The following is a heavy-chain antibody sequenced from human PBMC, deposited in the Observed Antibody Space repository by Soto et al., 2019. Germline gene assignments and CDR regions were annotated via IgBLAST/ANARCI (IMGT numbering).Heavy chain of an antibody. CDR2: INYGGNT. V-gene: IGHV4-34*01. J-gene: IGHJ5*02. D-gene: IGHD4-17*01. CDR3: VRGVTNDHGGKGYFDP. Sequence: QVQLQQWGAGLLKPSETLSLTCAVYGGPFSGYFWGWIRQPPGEGLEWIGEINYGGNTDYNPSLKCRVNISRDSSNSHFSLELTSVTAADTAIYCCVRGVTNDHGGKGYFDPWGQGTRVTVSS. CDR1: GGPFSGYF.